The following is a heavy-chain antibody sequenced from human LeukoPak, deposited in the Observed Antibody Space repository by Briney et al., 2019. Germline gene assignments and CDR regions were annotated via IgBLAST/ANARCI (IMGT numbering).Heavy chain of an antibody. D-gene: IGHD2-2*01. Sequence: ASVKVSCKASGYTFTGYYMHWVRQAPGQGLEWMGWINPNSGGTNYAQKFQGRVTMTRDTSISTAYMELSRLRSDDTAVYYCARVGYCSSTSWSGDYWGQGTLVTVSS. V-gene: IGHV1-2*02. CDR1: GYTFTGYY. CDR3: ARVGYCSSTSWSGDY. J-gene: IGHJ4*02. CDR2: INPNSGGT.